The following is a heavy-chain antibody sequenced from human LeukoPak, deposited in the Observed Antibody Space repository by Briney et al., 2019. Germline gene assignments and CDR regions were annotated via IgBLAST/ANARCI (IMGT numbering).Heavy chain of an antibody. D-gene: IGHD6-19*01. V-gene: IGHV3-48*01. J-gene: IGHJ4*02. CDR1: GFTFSSYS. CDR3: ARDPSSGWTEVDY. CDR2: ISSSSSTI. Sequence: GGSLRLSCAASGFTFSSYSMNWVRQAPGKGLEWVSYISSSSSTIYYADSVKGRFTIFRDNAKNSLYLQMNSLRAEDTAVYYCARDPSSGWTEVDYWGQGTLVTVSS.